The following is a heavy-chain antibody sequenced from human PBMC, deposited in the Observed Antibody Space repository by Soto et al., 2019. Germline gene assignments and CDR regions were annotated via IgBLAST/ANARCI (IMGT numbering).Heavy chain of an antibody. CDR3: ARDFFDSSDYTTNWFDP. J-gene: IGHJ5*02. CDR2: IYHPGNA. V-gene: IGHV4-39*01. CDR1: GDSISNLRFY. D-gene: IGHD3-22*01. Sequence: PSETLSLTCSVFGDSISNLRFYWACNRQPPREGLEWIGSIYHPGNAYYNPSLKSRVTISVDTSKNQFSLKLTSVTAADAALYFCARDFFDSSDYTTNWFDPWGQGTLVTAPQ.